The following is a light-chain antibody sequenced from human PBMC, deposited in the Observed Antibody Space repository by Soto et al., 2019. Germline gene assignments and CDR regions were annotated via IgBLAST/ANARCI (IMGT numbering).Light chain of an antibody. CDR1: QSVRSER. CDR3: QHYAVSLIT. V-gene: IGKV3-20*01. CDR2: DAS. J-gene: IGKJ5*01. Sequence: EIMVNNKPAAVSLSPEERATLSCRASQSVRSERLAWYQHKRGQAPRLVIFDASSRATGIPERFSGSGSGTDFTLTIARLEPEDFAVYFCQHYAVSLITFGLGTRLEIK.